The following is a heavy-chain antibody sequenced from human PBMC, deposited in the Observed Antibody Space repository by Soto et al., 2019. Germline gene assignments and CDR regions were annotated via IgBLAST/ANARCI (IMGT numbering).Heavy chain of an antibody. CDR3: AKGVPTPSTVTAFEY. Sequence: EVQLLESGGGLVQPGGSLRLSCAASRFPFSNYAMSWVRQAPGKGLEWVSTISGSGGSTYYADSVKGRFTISRDNSKNTLYLQMTSLRAEDTALYYCAKGVPTPSTVTAFEYWGQGTLVTVSS. CDR1: RFPFSNYA. V-gene: IGHV3-23*01. D-gene: IGHD4-17*01. J-gene: IGHJ4*02. CDR2: ISGSGGST.